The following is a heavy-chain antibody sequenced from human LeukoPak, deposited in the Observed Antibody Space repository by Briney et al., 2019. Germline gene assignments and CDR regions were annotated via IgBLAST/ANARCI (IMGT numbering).Heavy chain of an antibody. V-gene: IGHV3-30*03. J-gene: IGHJ3*02. D-gene: IGHD4-17*01. CDR1: GFTFISYG. Sequence: PGGSLRLSCAASGFTFISYGMHWVRQAPGKGLEWVAVISYDGSNKYYADSVKGRFTISRDNSKNTLYLQMNSLRAEDTAVYYCARPDYEGAFDIWGQGTMVTVSS. CDR3: ARPDYEGAFDI. CDR2: ISYDGSNK.